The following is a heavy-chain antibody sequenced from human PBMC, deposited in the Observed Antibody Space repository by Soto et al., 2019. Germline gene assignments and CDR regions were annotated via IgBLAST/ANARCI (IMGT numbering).Heavy chain of an antibody. CDR2: ISYDGRIK. D-gene: IGHD3-10*01. V-gene: IGHV3-30*04. Sequence: QVQLVESGGGVVQPGRSLRLSCAASGFTFSSHSIQWVRQAPGKGLEWVAVISYDGRIKYYADSVKGRFTISRDNSRNTAYLQMNSLRAEDTAVFYCAREWSTSGDLDYWGQGTLVIVSS. J-gene: IGHJ4*02. CDR1: GFTFSSHS. CDR3: AREWSTSGDLDY.